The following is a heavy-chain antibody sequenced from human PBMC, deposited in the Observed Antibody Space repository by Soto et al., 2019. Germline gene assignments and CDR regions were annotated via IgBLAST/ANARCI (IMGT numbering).Heavy chain of an antibody. Sequence: SDTLSLTCAVYGGSFSGYYWSWIRQPPGKGLEWIGEINHSGSTNYNPSLKSRVTISVDTSKNQFSLKLSSVTAADTAVYYCARRKDCSGGSCYGMDVWGQGXTVTVSS. CDR1: GGSFSGYY. V-gene: IGHV4-34*01. CDR2: INHSGST. J-gene: IGHJ6*02. D-gene: IGHD2-15*01. CDR3: ARRKDCSGGSCYGMDV.